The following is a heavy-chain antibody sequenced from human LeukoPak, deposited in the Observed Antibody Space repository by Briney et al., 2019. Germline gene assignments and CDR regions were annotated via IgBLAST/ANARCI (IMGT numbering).Heavy chain of an antibody. Sequence: SETLSLTCAVYGGSFSGYYWSWIRQPPGKGLEWIGEINHSGSTNYNPSLKSRVTISVDTSKNQFSLKLSSVTAADTAVYYCAREGNSRFDYWGQGTLVTVSS. D-gene: IGHD1-1*01. V-gene: IGHV4-34*01. CDR2: INHSGST. CDR3: AREGNSRFDY. CDR1: GGSFSGYY. J-gene: IGHJ4*02.